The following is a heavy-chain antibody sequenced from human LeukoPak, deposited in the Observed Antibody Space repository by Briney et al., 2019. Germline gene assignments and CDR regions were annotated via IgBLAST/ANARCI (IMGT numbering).Heavy chain of an antibody. Sequence: ASVKVSCKASGYTFTGYYMHWVRQAPGQGLEWMGWINPNSGGTNYAQKFQGRVTMTRDTSISTAYMELSRLRSDDTAVYYCARAPDYYDSSGYYSGYYYYMDVWGKGTTVTVSS. D-gene: IGHD3-22*01. J-gene: IGHJ6*03. V-gene: IGHV1-2*02. CDR1: GYTFTGYY. CDR2: INPNSGGT. CDR3: ARAPDYYDSSGYYSGYYYYMDV.